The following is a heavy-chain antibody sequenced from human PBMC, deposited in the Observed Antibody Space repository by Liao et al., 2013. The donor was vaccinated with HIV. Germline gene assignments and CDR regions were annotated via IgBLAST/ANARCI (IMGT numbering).Heavy chain of an antibody. V-gene: IGHV4-34*01. D-gene: IGHD3-22*01. Sequence: QVQPQQWGAGLLKPSETLSLTCAVYGGSFSGYYWSWIRQPPGKGLEWIGEINHSGSTNYNPSLKSRVTISVDTSKNQFSLKLSSVTAADTAVYYCARGRNYYYDSSVYPPYLDYWGQGTLVTVSS. CDR1: GGSFSGYY. CDR3: ARGRNYYYDSSVYPPYLDY. CDR2: INHSGST. J-gene: IGHJ4*02.